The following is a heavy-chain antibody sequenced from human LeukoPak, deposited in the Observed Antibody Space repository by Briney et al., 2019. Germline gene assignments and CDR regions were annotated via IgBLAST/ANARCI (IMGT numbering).Heavy chain of an antibody. J-gene: IGHJ4*02. CDR1: GFTFSDYY. D-gene: IGHD2-21*02. CDR2: ISSSGSTI. CDR3: AKERSRGGDCLDY. V-gene: IGHV3-11*01. Sequence: PGGSLRLSCAASGFTFSDYYMSWIRQAPGKGLEWVSYISSSGSTIYYAGSVKGRFTISRDNSKNTLYLQMNSLRAEETAVYYCAKERSRGGDCLDYWGQGTLVTVSS.